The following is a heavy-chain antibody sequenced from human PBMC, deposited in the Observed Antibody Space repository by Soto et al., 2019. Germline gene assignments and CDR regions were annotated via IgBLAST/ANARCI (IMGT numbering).Heavy chain of an antibody. CDR3: ERHGVDYGDYASYYYYGMDV. CDR1: GGSISSSTYY. J-gene: IGHJ6*04. V-gene: IGHV4-39*01. D-gene: IGHD4-17*01. CDR2: IYYRGSA. Sequence: QLQLQESGPGLVKPSETLSLTCTVSGGSISSSTYYWGWIRQPPGKGLAWIGMIYYRGSAYYNPSLMCRVTMFMDTSKNQFSLGLSSVTAADTAVYYCERHGVDYGDYASYYYYGMDVWGGGTTVTVSS.